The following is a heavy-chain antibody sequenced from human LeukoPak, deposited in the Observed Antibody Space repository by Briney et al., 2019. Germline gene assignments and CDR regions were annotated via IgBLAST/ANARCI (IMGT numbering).Heavy chain of an antibody. CDR3: ARGISTVPDY. J-gene: IGHJ4*02. D-gene: IGHD4-17*01. V-gene: IGHV1-46*01. CDR1: GYSFTSYW. Sequence: GESLKISCKGSGYSFTSYWIGWVRQAPGQGLEWMGIINPSGGSTSYAQKFQGRVTMTRDTSTSTVYMELSSLRSEDTAVYYCARGISTVPDYWGQGTLVTVSS. CDR2: INPSGGST.